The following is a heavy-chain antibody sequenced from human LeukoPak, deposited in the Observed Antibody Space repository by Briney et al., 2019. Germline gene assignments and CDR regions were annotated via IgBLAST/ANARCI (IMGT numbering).Heavy chain of an antibody. Sequence: PGRSLRLSCAASGFTFSSYGMHWVRQAPGKGLEWVAVISYDGSNKYYADSVKGRFTISRDNSKNTLYLQMNSLRAEDTAVYYCAKGHPNIAVESLQFDYWGQGTLVTVSS. D-gene: IGHD6-19*01. CDR2: ISYDGSNK. J-gene: IGHJ4*02. V-gene: IGHV3-30*18. CDR1: GFTFSSYG. CDR3: AKGHPNIAVESLQFDY.